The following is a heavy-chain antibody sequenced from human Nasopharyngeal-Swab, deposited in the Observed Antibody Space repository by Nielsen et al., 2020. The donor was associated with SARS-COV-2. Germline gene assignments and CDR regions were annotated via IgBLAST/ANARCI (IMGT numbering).Heavy chain of an antibody. V-gene: IGHV1-69*13. CDR2: IIPIFGTA. CDR3: ARDRYCSSTSCHEPTYYYYMDV. Sequence: SVKVSCEASGGTFSSYAISWVRQAPGQGLEWMGGIIPIFGTANYAQKFQGRVTITADESTSTAYMELSSLRSEDTAVYYCARDRYCSSTSCHEPTYYYYMDVWGKGTTVTVSS. D-gene: IGHD2-2*01. CDR1: GGTFSSYA. J-gene: IGHJ6*03.